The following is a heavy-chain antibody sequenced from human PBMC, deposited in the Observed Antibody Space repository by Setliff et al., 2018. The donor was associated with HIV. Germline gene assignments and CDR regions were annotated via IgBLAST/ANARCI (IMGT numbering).Heavy chain of an antibody. CDR3: VKDSLHWDSRGTFDY. CDR2: ISGDGANT. CDR1: GFIFSNYA. Sequence: GGSLRLSCSASGFIFSNYAIHWVRQAPGKGLEYVSGISGDGANTYYAASVKDRFTISRDNSKNTLFLQLTNVRAEDTAAYHCVKDSLHWDSRGTFDYWGRGILVTVSS. D-gene: IGHD1-7*01. V-gene: IGHV3-64D*09. J-gene: IGHJ4*02.